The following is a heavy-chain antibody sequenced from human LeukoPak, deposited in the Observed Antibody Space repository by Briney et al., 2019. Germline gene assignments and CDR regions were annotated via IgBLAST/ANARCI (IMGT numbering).Heavy chain of an antibody. V-gene: IGHV3-23*01. J-gene: IGHJ4*02. CDR3: AKGRSSGAFCFDS. Sequence: GGSLRLSCAASGFTFSTYALSWVRQAPGKGLEWVSAIRGGDTSAYYADSVKGRFTISRDASENTLYLQMNSLRAEDTAIYYCAKGRSSGAFCFDSWGQGTLVTVSS. CDR2: IRGGDTSA. CDR1: GFTFSTYA. D-gene: IGHD3-10*01.